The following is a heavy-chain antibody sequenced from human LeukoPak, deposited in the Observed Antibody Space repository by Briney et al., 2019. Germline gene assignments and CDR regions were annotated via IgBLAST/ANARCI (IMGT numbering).Heavy chain of an antibody. V-gene: IGHV3-21*01. CDR1: GFTFSSYS. CDR3: ARGPVWSGYYNIDY. Sequence: GGSLRLSCAASGFTFSSYSMNWVRQAPGKGLEWVSSISSSSSYIYYADSVKGRFTISRDNAKNSLYLQMNSLGAEDTAVYYCARGPVWSGYYNIDYWGQGTLVTVSS. CDR2: ISSSSSYI. J-gene: IGHJ4*02. D-gene: IGHD3-3*01.